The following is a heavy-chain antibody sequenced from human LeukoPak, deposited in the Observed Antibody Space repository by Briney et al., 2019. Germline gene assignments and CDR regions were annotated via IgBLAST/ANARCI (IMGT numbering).Heavy chain of an antibody. V-gene: IGHV3-23*01. J-gene: IGHJ4*02. CDR2: ISGSGGST. Sequence: GGSLRLSCAASGFTFDNYRMSWVRQAPGKGLEWVSAISGSGGSTYYADSVKGRFTISRDNSKNTLYLQMNSLRAEDTAVYYCAKIVAVAGILDYWGQGTLVTVSS. D-gene: IGHD6-19*01. CDR1: GFTFDNYR. CDR3: AKIVAVAGILDY.